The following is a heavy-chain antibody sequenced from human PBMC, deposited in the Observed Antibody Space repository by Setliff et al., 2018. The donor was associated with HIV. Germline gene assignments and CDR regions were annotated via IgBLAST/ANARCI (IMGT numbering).Heavy chain of an antibody. V-gene: IGHV3-7*01. J-gene: IGHJ4*02. CDR1: GFRFRSYW. Sequence: GGSLRLSCAASGFRFRSYWMSWVRQAPGKGLEWVANIKEDGSETYFVDSLKGRFTASRDNARNSLYLQMNSLRAEDTAVYYCARDPRSGWYLGFFDYWGQGTLVTVSS. D-gene: IGHD6-19*01. CDR2: IKEDGSET. CDR3: ARDPRSGWYLGFFDY.